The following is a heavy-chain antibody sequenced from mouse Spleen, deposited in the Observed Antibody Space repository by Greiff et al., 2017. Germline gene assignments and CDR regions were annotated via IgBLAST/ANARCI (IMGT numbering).Heavy chain of an antibody. CDR1: GYSITSGYY. CDR3: ARDNYGSSEDWFAY. V-gene: IGHV3-6*01. Sequence: EVKLEESGPGLVKPSQSLSLTCSVTGYSITSGYYWNWIRQFPGNKLEWMGYISYDGSNNYNPSLKNRISITRDTSKNQFFLKLNSVTTEDTATYYCARDNYGSSEDWFAYWGQGTLVTVSA. D-gene: IGHD1-1*01. CDR2: ISYDGSN. J-gene: IGHJ3*01.